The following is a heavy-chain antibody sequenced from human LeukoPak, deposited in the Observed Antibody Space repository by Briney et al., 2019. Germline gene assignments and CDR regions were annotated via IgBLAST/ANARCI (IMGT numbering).Heavy chain of an antibody. CDR3: ARQNDYGDYADY. CDR1: GGSISNYY. CDR2: IYNSGST. D-gene: IGHD4-17*01. Sequence: PSETLSLTCTVSGGSISNYYWSWIRQPPGKGLEWIGYIYNSGSTNYNPSLKSRVTISVDTSKNQFSLKLNSVTAADTAVYYCARQNDYGDYADYWGQGTLVTVSS. V-gene: IGHV4-59*08. J-gene: IGHJ4*02.